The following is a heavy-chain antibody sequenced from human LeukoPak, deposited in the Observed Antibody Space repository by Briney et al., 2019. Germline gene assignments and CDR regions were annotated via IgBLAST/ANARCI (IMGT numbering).Heavy chain of an antibody. Sequence: GGSLRLSCAASGFTFSSYGMNWVRQTPGKGLEWVSAISSGGSTYYADSVKGRFTISRDNSKNTLYMQMNSLRAEDTAVYYCAKDTVKVATISRVPHYTDVWGKGTTVTISS. V-gene: IGHV3-NL1*01. CDR1: GFTFSSYG. CDR3: AKDTVKVATISRVPHYTDV. D-gene: IGHD5-12*01. J-gene: IGHJ6*03. CDR2: ISSGGST.